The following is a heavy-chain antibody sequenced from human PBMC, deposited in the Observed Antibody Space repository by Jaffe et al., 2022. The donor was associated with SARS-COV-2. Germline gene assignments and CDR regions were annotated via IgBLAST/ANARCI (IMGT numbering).Heavy chain of an antibody. D-gene: IGHD2-15*01. CDR2: IYYSGST. CDR1: GGSISTSSYY. Sequence: QLQLQESGPGLVRPSETLSLTCTVSGGSISTSSYYWGWIRQPPGKGLEWIGTIYYSGSTYYNPSLKSRLTISVDTSRNQFSLRLSSVTAADSAVYYCASEVGSCSGGSCYSKYYFDYWGQGTLVTVSS. V-gene: IGHV4-39*01. J-gene: IGHJ4*02. CDR3: ASEVGSCSGGSCYSKYYFDY.